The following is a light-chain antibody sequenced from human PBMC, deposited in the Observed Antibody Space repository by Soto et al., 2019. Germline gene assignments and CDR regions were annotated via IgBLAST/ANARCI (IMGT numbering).Light chain of an antibody. CDR2: DAS. CDR1: QSINTY. Sequence: ENVLTQSPSTLSFSPWEGATLSCRASQSINTYLAWYQQKPGQDPRLLIYDASKRATGIPDRFSGSGSGTDFTLTISSLEPEDFAVYYCQQYGKSPAIIFGQGTRLEIK. J-gene: IGKJ5*01. V-gene: IGKV3-20*01. CDR3: QQYGKSPAII.